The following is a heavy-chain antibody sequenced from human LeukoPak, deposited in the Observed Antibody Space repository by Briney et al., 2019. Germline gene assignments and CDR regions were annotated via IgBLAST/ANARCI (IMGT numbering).Heavy chain of an antibody. V-gene: IGHV3-23*01. Sequence: GGSLRLSCAASGFTFSSYAMSWVRQAPGKGLEWVSAISGSGGSTYYADSVKGRFTISRDNSKNSLYLQMNSLRAEDTAVYYCARDVLQRYCSSTSCYIGGVDYGMDVWGQGTTVTVSS. CDR2: ISGSGGST. D-gene: IGHD2-2*02. CDR1: GFTFSSYA. J-gene: IGHJ6*02. CDR3: ARDVLQRYCSSTSCYIGGVDYGMDV.